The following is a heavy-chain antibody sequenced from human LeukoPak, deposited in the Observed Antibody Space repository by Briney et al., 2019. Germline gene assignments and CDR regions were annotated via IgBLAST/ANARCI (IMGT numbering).Heavy chain of an antibody. CDR2: FYNSGRS. V-gene: IGHV4-59*12. D-gene: IGHD3-10*01. CDR1: DDSISDYY. J-gene: IGHJ4*02. CDR3: ARSVQSYHDY. Sequence: PSETLSLTCTVSDDSISDYYRGWIRQPPGKGLEWIGYFYNSGRSTYNPSLKSRVTMSVDTSKNQFSLKLSSVTAADTAVYYCARSVQSYHDYWGQGTLVTVSS.